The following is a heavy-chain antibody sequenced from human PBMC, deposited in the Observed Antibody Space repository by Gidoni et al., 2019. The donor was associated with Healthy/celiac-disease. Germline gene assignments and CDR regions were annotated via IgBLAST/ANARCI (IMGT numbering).Heavy chain of an antibody. D-gene: IGHD1-26*01. J-gene: IGHJ4*02. CDR3: AGGIVGAPPTY. CDR2: INPSGGST. Sequence: QVQLVPSGAEVHKPGASVKVSGMASGYTFTSYYMHWVRQAPGQGLEWMGIINPSGGSTSYAQKFQCRVTMTRDTSTSTVYMELSRLRSEDTAVYYGAGGIVGAPPTYWGQGTLVTVSS. V-gene: IGHV1-46*01. CDR1: GYTFTSYY.